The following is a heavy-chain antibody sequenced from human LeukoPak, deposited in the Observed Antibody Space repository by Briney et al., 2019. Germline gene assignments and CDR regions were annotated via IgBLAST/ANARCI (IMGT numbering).Heavy chain of an antibody. Sequence: PGGSLRLSCAASGFTFSSYGMHWVRQAPGKGLEWVAVISYDGSNKYYADSVKGRFTISRDNSKNTLYLQMNSLRAEDTAVYYCAKGWQHWGQGTLVTVSS. CDR2: ISYDGSNK. D-gene: IGHD2-15*01. J-gene: IGHJ1*01. CDR1: GFTFSSYG. CDR3: AKGWQH. V-gene: IGHV3-30*18.